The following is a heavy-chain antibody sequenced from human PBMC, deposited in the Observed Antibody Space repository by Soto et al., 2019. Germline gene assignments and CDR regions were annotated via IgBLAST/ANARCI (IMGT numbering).Heavy chain of an antibody. Sequence: QVQLQESGPGLVKPSQTLSLTCTVSGGSISSGDYKWSWIRQPPGKGLEWIGYIYYSGYNYNNPSLKSRVTMSVDTSKNLFSLKLSSVTAADTAVYYCARSDNYVPCEYWGQGTLVTVSS. D-gene: IGHD4-4*01. J-gene: IGHJ4*02. CDR3: ARSDNYVPCEY. V-gene: IGHV4-30-4*01. CDR1: GGSISSGDYK. CDR2: IYYSGYN.